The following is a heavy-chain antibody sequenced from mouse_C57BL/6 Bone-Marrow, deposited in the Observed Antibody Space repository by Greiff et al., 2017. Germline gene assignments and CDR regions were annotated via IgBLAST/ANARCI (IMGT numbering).Heavy chain of an antibody. D-gene: IGHD2-4*01. CDR1: GFTFTDYY. CDR2: IRNKANGYTT. J-gene: IGHJ3*01. Sequence: EVNLVESGGGLVQPGGSLSLSCAASGFTFTDYYMSWVRQPPGKALEWLGFIRNKANGYTTEYSASVKGRFTISRDNSQSILYLQMNALRAEDSATYYCARYDYDGFAYWGQGTLVTVSA. CDR3: ARYDYDGFAY. V-gene: IGHV7-3*01.